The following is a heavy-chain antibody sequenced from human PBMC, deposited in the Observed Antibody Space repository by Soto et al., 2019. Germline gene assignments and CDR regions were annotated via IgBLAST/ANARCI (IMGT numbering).Heavy chain of an antibody. CDR2: INAGNGNT. D-gene: IGHD1-26*01. V-gene: IGHV1-3*01. CDR1: GYTFSSYA. J-gene: IGHJ4*02. Sequence: GASVKVSCKASGYTFSSYALHWVRQAPGQGLEWMGWINAGNGNTKYSQKFQGRVTITRDTSASTAYMELNSLRSEDTAVYYCARVDGTYWGQGTLVTVSS. CDR3: ARVDGTY.